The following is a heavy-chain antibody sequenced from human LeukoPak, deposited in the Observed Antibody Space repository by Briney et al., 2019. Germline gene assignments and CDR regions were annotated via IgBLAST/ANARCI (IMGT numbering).Heavy chain of an antibody. Sequence: PSETLSLTCTVSGGSMRSGTYYWSWIRQPPGKGLEWIGNIYHTGTTYYNPPLKSRVTISLDRSTNQFSLKLSSVTAADTAVYYCARVNIGGSWVDYWGQGTLVTVSS. J-gene: IGHJ4*02. CDR2: IYHTGTT. CDR3: ARVNIGGSWVDY. V-gene: IGHV4-30-2*01. D-gene: IGHD6-13*01. CDR1: GGSMRSGTYY.